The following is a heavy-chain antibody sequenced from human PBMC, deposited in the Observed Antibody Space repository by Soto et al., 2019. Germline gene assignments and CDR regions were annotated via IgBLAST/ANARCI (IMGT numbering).Heavy chain of an antibody. Sequence: SETLSLTCTVSGGSISSYYWSWIRQPPGKGLEWIGYIYYSGSTNYNPSLKSRVTISVDTSKNQFSLKLSSVTAADTAVYYCARGAFYGSGSYYNADDAFDIWGQGTMVT. CDR2: IYYSGST. CDR1: GGSISSYY. J-gene: IGHJ3*02. CDR3: ARGAFYGSGSYYNADDAFDI. D-gene: IGHD3-10*01. V-gene: IGHV4-59*01.